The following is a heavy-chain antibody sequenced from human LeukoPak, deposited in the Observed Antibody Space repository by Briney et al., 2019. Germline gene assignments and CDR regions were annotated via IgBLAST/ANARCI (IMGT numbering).Heavy chain of an antibody. CDR2: INPNSGGT. CDR1: GYTFTGYY. J-gene: IGHJ2*01. Sequence: KPGASVKVSCKASGYTFTGYYMHWVRQAPGQGLAWMGWINPNSGGTNYAQKFQGRVTMTRDTSISTAYMELSRLRSDDTAVYYCARDINSGYDRDRYFDLWGRGTLVTVSS. D-gene: IGHD5-12*01. CDR3: ARDINSGYDRDRYFDL. V-gene: IGHV1-2*02.